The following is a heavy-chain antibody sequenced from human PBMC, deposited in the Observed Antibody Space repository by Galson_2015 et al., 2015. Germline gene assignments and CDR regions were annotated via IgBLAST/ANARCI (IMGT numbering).Heavy chain of an antibody. CDR3: ARGQKRSYDFWSGYPAHFDY. Sequence: SLRLSCAASGFTFSSYGMHWVRQAPGKGLEWVAVIWYDGGKIYYEDSVKGRFTISRDTSKNTLYLQMKSLRAEDTAVYYCARGQKRSYDFWSGYPAHFDYWGQGTLVTVSS. CDR1: GFTFSSYG. J-gene: IGHJ4*02. D-gene: IGHD3-3*01. CDR2: IWYDGGKI. V-gene: IGHV3-33*01.